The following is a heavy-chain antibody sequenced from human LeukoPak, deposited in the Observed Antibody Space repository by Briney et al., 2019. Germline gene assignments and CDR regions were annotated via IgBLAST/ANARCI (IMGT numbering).Heavy chain of an antibody. CDR3: ARDAYYDFWSGYPRYYMDV. CDR1: GFTFSSYA. Sequence: PGRSLRLPCAASGFTFSSYAMHWVRQAPGKGLEWVAVISYDGSNKYYADSVKGRFTISRDNSKNTLYLQMNSLRAEDTAVYYCARDAYYDFWSGYPRYYMDVWGKGTTVTVSS. D-gene: IGHD3-3*01. CDR2: ISYDGSNK. V-gene: IGHV3-30*01. J-gene: IGHJ6*03.